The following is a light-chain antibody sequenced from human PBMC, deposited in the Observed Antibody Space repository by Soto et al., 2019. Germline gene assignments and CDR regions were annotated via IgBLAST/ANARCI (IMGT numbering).Light chain of an antibody. CDR2: AAS. V-gene: IGKV1-27*01. CDR3: HKYNSALLT. Sequence: DIPMTQSPSSLSASVGDRVTITCRASQGIYNYLAWYQQKPGKAPKLLIYAASTLEAGVPSRFSGSGSGTDFTLTISGLQPEDVATYYCHKYNSALLTFGQGTRLEIK. CDR1: QGIYNY. J-gene: IGKJ5*01.